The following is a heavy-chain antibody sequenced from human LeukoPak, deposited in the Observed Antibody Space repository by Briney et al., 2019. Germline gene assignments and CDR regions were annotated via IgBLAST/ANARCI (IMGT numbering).Heavy chain of an antibody. V-gene: IGHV4-59*01. CDR1: GGSISSYY. J-gene: IGHJ3*02. CDR2: IYYGGST. CDR3: ARASDAFDI. Sequence: SETLSLTCTVSGGSISSYYWSWIRQPPGKGLEWIGYIYYGGSTNYNPSLKSRVTISVDTSKNQFSLKLSSVTAADTAVYYCARASDAFDIWGQGTMVTVSS.